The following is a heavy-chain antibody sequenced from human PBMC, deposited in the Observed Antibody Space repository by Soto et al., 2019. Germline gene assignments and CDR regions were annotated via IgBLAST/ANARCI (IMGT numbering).Heavy chain of an antibody. CDR3: ARDKYCSGGSCRKNWFDP. Sequence: PSETLSLTCAVYGGSFSGYYWSWIRQPPGKGLEWIGEINHSGSTNYNPSLKSRVTISLDTSKNQFSLKLSSVTAPDTAVYYCARDKYCSGGSCRKNWFDPWGQGTLVTVSS. CDR1: GGSFSGYY. D-gene: IGHD2-15*01. CDR2: INHSGST. V-gene: IGHV4-34*01. J-gene: IGHJ5*02.